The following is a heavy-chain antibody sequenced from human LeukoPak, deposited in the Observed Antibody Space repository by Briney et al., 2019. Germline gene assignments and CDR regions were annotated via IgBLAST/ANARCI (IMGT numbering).Heavy chain of an antibody. Sequence: ASVKVSRKASGYTFTGYYIHWVRQAPGQGLEWMGWINPKNAGTNYAQKFQGRVTMTRDTSTGTAYMELSRLRSDDTAVYYCAKTLYIAAAPGGFDYWGQGTLVAVSS. J-gene: IGHJ4*02. CDR3: AKTLYIAAAPGGFDY. CDR1: GYTFTGYY. CDR2: INPKNAGT. V-gene: IGHV1-2*02. D-gene: IGHD6-13*01.